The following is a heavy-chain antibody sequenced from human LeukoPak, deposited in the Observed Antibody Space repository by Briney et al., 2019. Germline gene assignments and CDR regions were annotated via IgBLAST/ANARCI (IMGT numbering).Heavy chain of an antibody. CDR1: GGSFSGYY. Sequence: SETLSLTCAVYGGSFSGYYWSWIRQPPGKGLEWIGEINHSGSTNYNPSLKSRVTISVDTSKNQFSLKLSSVTAADTAVYYCARGPPPWSGYYYFDYWGQGTLVTVSS. V-gene: IGHV4-34*01. CDR3: ARGPPPWSGYYYFDY. CDR2: INHSGST. J-gene: IGHJ4*02. D-gene: IGHD3-3*01.